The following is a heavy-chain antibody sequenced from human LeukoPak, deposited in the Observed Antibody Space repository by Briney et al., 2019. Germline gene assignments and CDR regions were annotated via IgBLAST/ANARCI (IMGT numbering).Heavy chain of an antibody. V-gene: IGHV3-21*01. CDR3: ARDWSGIYDP. CDR1: GFTFSSYD. CDR2: ITYSSGYT. J-gene: IGHJ5*02. Sequence: GRSLRLSCAASGFTFSSYDMSWVRQAPGKGLEWVSGITYSSGYTYYADSVKGRFTISRDNAKNSLYLQMNSLRAEDTAVYYCARDWSGIYDPWGQGTLVTVSS. D-gene: IGHD3-3*01.